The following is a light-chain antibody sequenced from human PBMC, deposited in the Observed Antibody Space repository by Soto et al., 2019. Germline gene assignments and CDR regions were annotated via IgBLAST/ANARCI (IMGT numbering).Light chain of an antibody. CDR2: GNS. V-gene: IGLV1-40*01. CDR3: QSYDSSLSALV. CDR1: SSNIGAGYD. Sequence: QSVLTQPPSVSGAPGQRVTISCTGSSSNIGAGYDVHWYQQLPGTAPKLLIYGNSNRPSGVPDRFSGSKSGTSASLAITGLQADDDADYYCQSYDSSLSALVFGGGTKLTVL. J-gene: IGLJ2*01.